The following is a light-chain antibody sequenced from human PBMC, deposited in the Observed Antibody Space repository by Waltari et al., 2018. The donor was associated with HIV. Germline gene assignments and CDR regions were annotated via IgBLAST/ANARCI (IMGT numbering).Light chain of an antibody. CDR2: TNN. J-gene: IGLJ2*01. CDR1: SSNIGRNY. V-gene: IGLV1-47*01. CDR3: AAWDASLSVV. Sequence: QSVLTQPPSASGTPGQRVTISCSGSSSNIGRNYVYWYQQLPGTAPKLLIYTNNQRPSRVPDRFSGSKSGTSASLAISGLRSEDEADYYCAAWDASLSVVFGGGTKLTVL.